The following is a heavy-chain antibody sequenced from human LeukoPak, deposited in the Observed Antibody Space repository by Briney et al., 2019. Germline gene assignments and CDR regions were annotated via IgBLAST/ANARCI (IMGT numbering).Heavy chain of an antibody. CDR1: GYTFTSYD. D-gene: IGHD6-13*01. CDR3: ARGIAAAGTGSYFDY. V-gene: IGHV1-8*01. CDR2: MNPNSGNT. Sequence: ASVKVSCKASGYTFTSYDINWVRQATGQGLEWMGWMNPNSGNTGYAQKFQGRVTMTRDTSISTAYMELSSLRTEDTAVYYCARGIAAAGTGSYFDYWGQGTLVTVSS. J-gene: IGHJ4*02.